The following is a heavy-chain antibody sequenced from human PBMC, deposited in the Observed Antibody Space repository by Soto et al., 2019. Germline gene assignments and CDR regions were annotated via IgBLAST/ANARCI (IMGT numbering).Heavy chain of an antibody. CDR1: GGSISSSNW. CDR3: ARENVVRGLYDY. J-gene: IGHJ4*02. CDR2: IYHSGST. D-gene: IGHD3-10*02. V-gene: IGHV4-4*02. Sequence: QVQLQESGPGLVKPSGTLSLTCAVSGGSISSSNWWSWVRQPPGKGLEWIGEIYHSGSTNYNPSLKSRATISVDESKHQFSLKLSYVTAADTAVYYCARENVVRGLYDYWGQGTLVTVSS.